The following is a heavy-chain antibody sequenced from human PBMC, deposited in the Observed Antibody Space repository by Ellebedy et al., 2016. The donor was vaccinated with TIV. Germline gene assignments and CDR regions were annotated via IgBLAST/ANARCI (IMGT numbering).Heavy chain of an antibody. J-gene: IGHJ5*02. CDR1: GFTFDDYG. D-gene: IGHD3-16*02. CDR2: INWNGGST. CDR3: AKNYDYIWGSYRYTNWFDP. V-gene: IGHV3-20*03. Sequence: GGSLRLXXAASGFTFDDYGMSWVRQAPGKGLEWVSGINWNGGSTGYADSVKGRFTISRDNAKNSLYLQMNSLRAEDTAVYYCAKNYDYIWGSYRYTNWFDPWGQGTLVTVSS.